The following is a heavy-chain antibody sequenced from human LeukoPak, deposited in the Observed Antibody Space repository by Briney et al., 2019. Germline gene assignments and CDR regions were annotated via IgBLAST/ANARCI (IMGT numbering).Heavy chain of an antibody. CDR3: ASHSTVTFNS. CDR2: MYYSGST. J-gene: IGHJ5*01. V-gene: IGHV4-31*03. D-gene: IGHD4-17*01. Sequence: SETLSLTCTVSGGSISSGGYYWNWIRQHPGKGLEWIGNMYYSGSTHYNPSLKSRVIISVDTSTNQFSLKLSSVTAADTAVYYCASHSTVTFNSWGPGTLVTVSS. CDR1: GGSISSGGYY.